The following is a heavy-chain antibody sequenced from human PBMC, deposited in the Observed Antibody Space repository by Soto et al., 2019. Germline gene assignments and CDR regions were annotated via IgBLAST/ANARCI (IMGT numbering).Heavy chain of an antibody. D-gene: IGHD4-17*01. Sequence: GGSLRLSCAASGFMFSTYAMNWVRQAPGKGLEWVSAISSSGDSAYYAESVRGRFTISRDNSINTLYLQMRSLRPEDTAVYYCAHPRGYGVFDAVDIWGQGTMVTVSS. J-gene: IGHJ3*02. V-gene: IGHV3-23*01. CDR1: GFMFSTYA. CDR3: AHPRGYGVFDAVDI. CDR2: ISSSGDSA.